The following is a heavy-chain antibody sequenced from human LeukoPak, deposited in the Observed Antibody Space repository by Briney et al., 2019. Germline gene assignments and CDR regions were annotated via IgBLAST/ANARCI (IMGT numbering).Heavy chain of an antibody. D-gene: IGHD2-2*01. V-gene: IGHV4-34*01. Sequence: SESLSLTCAVYGGSFSGYYWSWIRQPLGKGLEWIGEINHSGSTNYNPSLKSRVTISVDTSKNQFSLKLSSVTAADTAVYYCARASHYCSSTSCYYYYYYYYMDVWGKGTTVTVSS. CDR2: INHSGST. CDR1: GGSFSGYY. J-gene: IGHJ6*03. CDR3: ARASHYCSSTSCYYYYYYYYMDV.